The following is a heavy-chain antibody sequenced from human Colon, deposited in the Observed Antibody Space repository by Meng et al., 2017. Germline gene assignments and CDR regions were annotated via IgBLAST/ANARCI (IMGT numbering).Heavy chain of an antibody. J-gene: IGHJ4*02. Sequence: GESLKTSCAASGFTFTSYEMNWVRQAPGKGLEWVAYNSKTGDTIYYADSVTGRFTISRDNAKSSLFLQMNRRSAEDTAVYYCATSDFDYYYFKYWGQGALVTGSS. D-gene: IGHD5-12*01. V-gene: IGHV3-48*03. CDR1: GFTFTSYE. CDR2: NSKTGDTI. CDR3: ATSDFDYYYFKY.